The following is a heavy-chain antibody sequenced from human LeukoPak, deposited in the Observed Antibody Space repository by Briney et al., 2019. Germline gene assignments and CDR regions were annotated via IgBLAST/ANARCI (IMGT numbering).Heavy chain of an antibody. V-gene: IGHV4-34*01. CDR1: GGSFRGYY. CDR2: INHSGST. J-gene: IGHJ4*02. Sequence: SETLSLTCADYGGSFRGYYWSWIRQPPGKGLEWIGEINHSGSTNYNPSLKSRVTISVDTSKNQFSLKLSSVTAADTAVYYCARRASQLPTDGFGYWGQGTLVTVSS. D-gene: IGHD2-2*01. CDR3: ARRASQLPTDGFGY.